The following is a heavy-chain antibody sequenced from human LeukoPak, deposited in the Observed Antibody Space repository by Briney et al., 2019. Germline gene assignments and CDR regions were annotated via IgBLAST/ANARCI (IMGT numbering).Heavy chain of an antibody. CDR2: INPKSGGT. CDR3: ARDRLEASTPNWFDP. Sequence: ASVELSCKASGYTFTDSYMHWVRQAPGQGLGWLGRINPKSGGTNYAQKFPGRVTMTRDTSISTAYMEQSSLRSDDTAVYYCARDRLEASTPNWFDPWGQGTLVTVSS. J-gene: IGHJ5*02. D-gene: IGHD2-15*01. V-gene: IGHV1-2*06. CDR1: GYTFTDSY.